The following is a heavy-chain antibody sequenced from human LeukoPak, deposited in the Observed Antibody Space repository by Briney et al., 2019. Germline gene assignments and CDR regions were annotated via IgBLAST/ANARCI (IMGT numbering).Heavy chain of an antibody. CDR1: GFTFSSYW. CDR3: AKGAAYYYDTSGNPADY. J-gene: IGHJ4*02. V-gene: IGHV3-7*01. CDR2: IKQDGSEK. D-gene: IGHD3-22*01. Sequence: GGSLRLSCAASGFTFSSYWMSWVRQAPGKGLEWVASIKQDGSEKYYVDSVKGRFTISRDNAKHSLYLQMNSLRADDTAVYYCAKGAAYYYDTSGNPADYWGQGTLVTVSS.